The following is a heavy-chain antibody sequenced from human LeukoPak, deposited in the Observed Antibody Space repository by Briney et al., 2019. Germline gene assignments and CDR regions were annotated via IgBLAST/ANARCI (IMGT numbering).Heavy chain of an antibody. Sequence: GGSLRLSCAACGFAFSTYTMNWARQAPGKGLEWVASINSGGTTTHYAFSVKSRFTISRDNAQNVLYLQMNGLRGDDAAVYYCLRGDSRDFWGQGTLVTVSS. J-gene: IGHJ4*02. D-gene: IGHD3-22*01. V-gene: IGHV3-21*06. CDR1: GFAFSTYT. CDR3: LRGDSRDF. CDR2: INSGGTTT.